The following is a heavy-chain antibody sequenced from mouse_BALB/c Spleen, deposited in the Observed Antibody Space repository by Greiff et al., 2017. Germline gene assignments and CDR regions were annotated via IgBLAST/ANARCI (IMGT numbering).Heavy chain of an antibody. CDR2: ILPGSGST. J-gene: IGHJ3*01. CDR3: AKDWAWFAY. CDR1: GYTFSSYW. Sequence: VQRVESGAELMKPGASVKISCKATGYTFSSYWIEWVKQRPGHGLEWIGEILPGSGSTNYNEKFKGKATFTADTSSNTAYMQLSSLTSEDTAVYYCAKDWAWFAYWGQGTLVTVSA. V-gene: IGHV1-9*01.